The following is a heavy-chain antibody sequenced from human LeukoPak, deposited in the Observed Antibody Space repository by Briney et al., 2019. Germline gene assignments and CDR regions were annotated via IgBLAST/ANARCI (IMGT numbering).Heavy chain of an antibody. Sequence: SETLSLTCTVSGGSISSYYWSWIRQPPGKGLEWTGYIYYSGSTNYNPSLKSRVTISVDTSKNQFSLKLSSVTAADTAVYYCARSVEGYCRGGSCYYYSYYMDVWGKGTTVTVSS. CDR1: GGSISSYY. CDR2: IYYSGST. CDR3: ARSVEGYCRGGSCYYYSYYMDV. J-gene: IGHJ6*03. D-gene: IGHD2-15*01. V-gene: IGHV4-59*01.